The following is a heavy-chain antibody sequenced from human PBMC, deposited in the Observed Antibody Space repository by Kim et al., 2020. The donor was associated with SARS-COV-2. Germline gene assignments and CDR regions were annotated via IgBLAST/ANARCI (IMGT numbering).Heavy chain of an antibody. J-gene: IGHJ4*02. CDR1: SFALSSFA. CDR3: GSGSIAVAGPIDD. D-gene: IGHD6-19*01. Sequence: GGSLRLSCAASSFALSSFAAHWVRQAPGKGLEWVALISYDGSNKYYAGSVKGRFTIFRDNTKNLVYLQMNNLRGEDTAVYYCGSGSIAVAGPIDDWGRGT. V-gene: IGHV3-30*04. CDR2: ISYDGSNK.